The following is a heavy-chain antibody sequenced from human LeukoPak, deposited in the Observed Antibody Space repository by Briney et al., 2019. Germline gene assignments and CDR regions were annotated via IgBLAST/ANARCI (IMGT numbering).Heavy chain of an antibody. D-gene: IGHD6-19*01. CDR1: GGSTSSYY. CDR3: ARAESSGWIFDY. J-gene: IGHJ4*02. CDR2: IFYSGST. Sequence: PSETLSLSCTVSGGSTSSYYWSWFRQPPGKGLGWIGYIFYSGSTNYNPSLKSRVTISVDTSKNQFSLKLRSVTAADTAVYYCARAESSGWIFDYWGQGTLVTVSS. V-gene: IGHV4-59*12.